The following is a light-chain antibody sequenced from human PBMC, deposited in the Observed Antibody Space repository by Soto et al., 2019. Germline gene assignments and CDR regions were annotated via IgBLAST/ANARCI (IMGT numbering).Light chain of an antibody. CDR2: GAS. CDR1: QSVSNN. V-gene: IGKV3-15*01. Sequence: EIVMTQSPATLSVSPGERATLSCRASQSVSNNLAWYQQKPGQAPRLLIYGASTRATGIPARFSGSGSGTEFTLTISSLQSEDFAVYYCQQYNNWTFGQGTKVDIK. J-gene: IGKJ1*01. CDR3: QQYNNWT.